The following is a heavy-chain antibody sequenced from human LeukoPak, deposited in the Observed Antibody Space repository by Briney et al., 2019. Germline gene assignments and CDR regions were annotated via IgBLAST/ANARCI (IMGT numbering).Heavy chain of an antibody. D-gene: IGHD2-15*01. CDR3: AREYCSGGSCYYPAFDY. Sequence: SVKVSCKASGGTFSSYAISWVRQAPGQGLEWMGGIIPIFGTANYAQKFQGRVTITADESTSTAYMELSSLRSEDTAVYYCAREYCSGGSCYYPAFDYWGRGTLVTVSS. V-gene: IGHV1-69*13. CDR1: GGTFSSYA. J-gene: IGHJ4*02. CDR2: IIPIFGTA.